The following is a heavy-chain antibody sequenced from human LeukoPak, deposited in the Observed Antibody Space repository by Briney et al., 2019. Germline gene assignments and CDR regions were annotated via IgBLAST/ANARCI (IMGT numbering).Heavy chain of an antibody. V-gene: IGHV1-69*05. D-gene: IGHD2-8*01. J-gene: IGHJ4*02. CDR3: ARDRYCTNGVCYWDY. CDR1: GGTFSSYA. Sequence: SVKVSCKASGGTFSSYAISWVRQAPGQGLEWMGGIIPIFGTANYAQKFQGRVTMTRDTSISTAYMELSRLRSDDTAVYYCARDRYCTNGVCYWDYWGQGTLVTVSS. CDR2: IIPIFGTA.